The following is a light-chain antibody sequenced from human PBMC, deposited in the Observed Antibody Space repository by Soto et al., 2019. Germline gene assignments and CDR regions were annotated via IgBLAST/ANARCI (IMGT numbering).Light chain of an antibody. CDR1: QGISSA. CDR2: DAS. CDR3: QQFNSYPRT. J-gene: IGKJ3*01. V-gene: IGKV1-13*02. Sequence: AIQLTQSPSSPSASVGDRVTITCRASQGISSALAWYQQKPGQAPKLLIYDASSLDSGVPSRFSGSGSGTDFALTISSLQPEDFATYYCQQFNSYPRTFGPGTKVDIK.